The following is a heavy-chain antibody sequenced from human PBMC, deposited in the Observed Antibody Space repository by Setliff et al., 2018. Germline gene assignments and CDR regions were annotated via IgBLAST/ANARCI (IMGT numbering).Heavy chain of an antibody. CDR3: ARCSGSYDAFDI. CDR2: ICYSGST. V-gene: IGHV4-31*01. J-gene: IGHJ3*02. Sequence: SETLSLTCTVSGGSISSGGYYWSWIRQHPGMGLEWIGYICYSGSTYHNPSLKTLVTTSVDTSKNQFSLKLSSVTAADTAVYYCARCSGSYDAFDIWGQGTMVTVSS. D-gene: IGHD1-26*01. CDR1: GGSISSGGYY.